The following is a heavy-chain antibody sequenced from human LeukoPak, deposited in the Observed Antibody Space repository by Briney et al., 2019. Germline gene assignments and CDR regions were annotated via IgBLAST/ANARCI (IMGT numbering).Heavy chain of an antibody. CDR3: ARGYCSGGSCSESFDY. Sequence: GASVKVSCKASGYTFTSYDINWVRQATGQGLEWMGWMNPNSGNTGYAQKFQGRVTMTRNTSISTAYMELSSLRPEDTAVYYCARGYCSGGSCSESFDYWGQGTLVTVSS. CDR2: MNPNSGNT. J-gene: IGHJ4*02. CDR1: GYTFTSYD. V-gene: IGHV1-8*01. D-gene: IGHD2-15*01.